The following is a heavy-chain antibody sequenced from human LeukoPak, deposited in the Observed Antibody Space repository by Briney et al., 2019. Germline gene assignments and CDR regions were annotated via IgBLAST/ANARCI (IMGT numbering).Heavy chain of an antibody. CDR3: VTLTTAVTENAFDI. V-gene: IGHV3-74*01. J-gene: IGHJ3*02. CDR2: INRDGSST. Sequence: GGSLRLSCAATGFTFSSYWVHWVRQVPGKGLVWVSRINRDGSSTAYADSVTGRFTISRDNAKHMVYMQMNSLRAEDTAVYYCVTLTTAVTENAFDIWGQGTMVSVSS. CDR1: GFTFSSYW. D-gene: IGHD4-23*01.